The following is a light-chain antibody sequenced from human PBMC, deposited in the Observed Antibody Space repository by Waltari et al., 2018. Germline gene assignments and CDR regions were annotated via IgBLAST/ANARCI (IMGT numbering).Light chain of an antibody. CDR2: GAS. J-gene: IGKJ1*01. Sequence: EIVLTQSPGTLSLSPGERATLSCRASQSVSSSYLAWYQQKPGQAPRVLIHGASNRATGIPDRFSGSGSGTDFTLTISRLEPEDFAVYYCQQHGSSPWTFGQGTKVEIK. CDR3: QQHGSSPWT. V-gene: IGKV3-20*01. CDR1: QSVSSSY.